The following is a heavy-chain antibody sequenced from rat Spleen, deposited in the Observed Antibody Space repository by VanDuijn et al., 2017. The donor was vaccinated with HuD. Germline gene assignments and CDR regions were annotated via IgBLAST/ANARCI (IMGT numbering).Heavy chain of an antibody. J-gene: IGHJ4*01. D-gene: IGHD1-4*01. CDR1: GFTFSDYA. V-gene: IGHV5-17*01. CDR3: ARHPPGYKGVMDA. CDR2: IVYDGSPT. Sequence: EVQLVESGGGLVQTGRPLKFSCAASGFTFSDYAMSWVRQTPKKGLEWVATIVYDGSPTYYRDSVKGRFTISRDNAKSTLYLQMDSLRSEDTDTYYGARHPPGYKGVMDAWGQGASVTVSS.